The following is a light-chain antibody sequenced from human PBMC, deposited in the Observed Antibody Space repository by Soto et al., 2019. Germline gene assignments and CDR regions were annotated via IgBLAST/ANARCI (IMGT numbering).Light chain of an antibody. Sequence: ELVLTQSPCTLSLSPGERATLSCRASKSVGRTYLAWYQQKPGQAPKLLIYGVSSRATGIPDRFSGSGSGTDFTLTISRLEPEDFAVYYGQQDGTSPLTFGPGTKVDV. CDR1: KSVGRTY. CDR3: QQDGTSPLT. V-gene: IGKV3-20*01. J-gene: IGKJ3*01. CDR2: GVS.